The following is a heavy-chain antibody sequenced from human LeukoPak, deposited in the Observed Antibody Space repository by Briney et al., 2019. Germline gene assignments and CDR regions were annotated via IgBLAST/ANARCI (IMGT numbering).Heavy chain of an antibody. CDR3: ARDRSGYVDY. CDR2: INPNSGGT. V-gene: IGHV1-2*04. Sequence: EASVKVSCKASGYTFTGYYMHWVRQAPGQGLEWMGWINPNSGGTNYAQKFQGSVTMTRDTSISTAYMELSRLRSDDTAVYYCARDRSGYVDYWGQGALVTVSS. D-gene: IGHD3-3*01. J-gene: IGHJ4*02. CDR1: GYTFTGYY.